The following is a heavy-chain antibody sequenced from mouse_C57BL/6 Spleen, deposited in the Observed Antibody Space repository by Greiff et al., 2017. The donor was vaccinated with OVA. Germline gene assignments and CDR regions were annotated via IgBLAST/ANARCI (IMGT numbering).Heavy chain of an antibody. Sequence: VQLQQSGPELVKPGASVKISCKASGYAFSSSWMNWVKQRPGKGLEWIGRIYPGDGDTNYNGKFKGKATLTADKSSSTAYMQLSSLTSEDSAVYFCAREGDYGSHAMDYWGQGTSVTVSS. V-gene: IGHV1-82*01. D-gene: IGHD1-1*01. CDR3: AREGDYGSHAMDY. CDR2: IYPGDGDT. CDR1: GYAFSSSW. J-gene: IGHJ4*01.